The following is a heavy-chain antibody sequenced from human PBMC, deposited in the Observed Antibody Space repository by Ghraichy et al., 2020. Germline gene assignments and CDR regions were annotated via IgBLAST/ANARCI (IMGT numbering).Heavy chain of an antibody. Sequence: ASVKVSCKTSGYTFIDYYIHWVRQAPGQGLEWMGRINPNSGGTNFAQKLQGRVTMTRDTSISTAYMELSSLRSDDTAIYYCARDFTKLRYCSGGNCYPGYWGQGTLVTVSS. D-gene: IGHD2-15*01. CDR2: INPNSGGT. J-gene: IGHJ4*02. CDR1: GYTFIDYY. V-gene: IGHV1-2*02. CDR3: ARDFTKLRYCSGGNCYPGY.